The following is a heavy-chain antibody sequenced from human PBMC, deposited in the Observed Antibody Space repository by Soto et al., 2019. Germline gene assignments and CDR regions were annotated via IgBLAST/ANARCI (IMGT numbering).Heavy chain of an antibody. Sequence: GESLKISGDGSGYSFTNDCIGLVRQMPGKGLEWMGIIYPGDSDTRYSPSFQGQVTISADKSITTAYVQWSSLKASDTAMYYCARQSAYYFDYWGQGTLVTVSS. J-gene: IGHJ4*02. CDR3: ARQSAYYFDY. CDR2: IYPGDSDT. V-gene: IGHV5-51*01. CDR1: GYSFTNDC.